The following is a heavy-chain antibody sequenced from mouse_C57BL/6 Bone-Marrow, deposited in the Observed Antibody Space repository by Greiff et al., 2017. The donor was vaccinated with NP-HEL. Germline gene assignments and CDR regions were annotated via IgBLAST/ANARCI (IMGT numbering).Heavy chain of an antibody. CDR3: ARLYYSYAMDY. CDR2: ISSGSSTI. D-gene: IGHD2-12*01. V-gene: IGHV5-17*01. Sequence: EVKLVESGGGLVKPGGSLKLSCAASGFTFSDYGMHWVRQAPEKGLEWVAYISSGSSTIYYADTVKGRFTISRDNAKNTLFLQMTSLRSEATAMYYCARLYYSYAMDYWGQGTSVTVSS. J-gene: IGHJ4*01. CDR1: GFTFSDYG.